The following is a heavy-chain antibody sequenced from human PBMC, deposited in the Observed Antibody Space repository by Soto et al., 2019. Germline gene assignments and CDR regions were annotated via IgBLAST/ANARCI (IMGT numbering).Heavy chain of an antibody. CDR1: GYTFTSYA. CDR2: IWYDGSNK. Sequence: SCKASGYTFTSYAMHWVRQAPGKGLEWVAVIWYDGSNKYYADSVKGRFTISRDNSKNTLFLQMNSLRAEDTAVYFCANNLRGSRGYGGFDLWGPGTLVTVS. D-gene: IGHD5-12*01. V-gene: IGHV3-33*06. J-gene: IGHJ4*02. CDR3: ANNLRGSRGYGGFDL.